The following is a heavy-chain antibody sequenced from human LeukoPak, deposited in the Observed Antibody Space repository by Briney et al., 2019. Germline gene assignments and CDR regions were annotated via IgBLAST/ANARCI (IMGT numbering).Heavy chain of an antibody. V-gene: IGHV3-48*02. CDR2: IGSGSSTI. CDR1: GFTFSSYS. CDR3: ARRGYSSSSEYGMDV. Sequence: PGGSLRLSCAASGFTFSSYSMNWVRQAPGKGLEWVSYIGSGSSTIYYADSVKGRFTISRVNPKNSLYLQMNSLRDEDTAVYYCARRGYSSSSEYGMDVWGQGTTVTVSS. D-gene: IGHD6-6*01. J-gene: IGHJ6*02.